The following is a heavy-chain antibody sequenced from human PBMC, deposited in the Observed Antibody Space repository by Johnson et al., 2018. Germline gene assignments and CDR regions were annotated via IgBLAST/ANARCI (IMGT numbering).Heavy chain of an antibody. CDR3: ARESRGGNSAQYCQH. Sequence: QVQLVQSGGGVVQPGRSLRLSCAASGFTFSSYAMHWVRQAPGKGLEWAAVISYAGSNKYSADSVKGRFTIARDNSKNTLYLQLNSLRAEDTAVYYCARESRGGNSAQYCQHWGQGTLVTVSS. CDR2: ISYAGSNK. J-gene: IGHJ1*01. CDR1: GFTFSSYA. V-gene: IGHV3-30-3*01. D-gene: IGHD4-23*01.